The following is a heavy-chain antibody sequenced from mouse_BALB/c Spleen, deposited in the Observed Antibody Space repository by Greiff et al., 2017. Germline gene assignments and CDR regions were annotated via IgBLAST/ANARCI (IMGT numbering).Heavy chain of an antibody. D-gene: IGHD2-3*01. V-gene: IGHV1-69*02. Sequence: VQLQQPGAELVRPGASVKLSCKASGYTFTSYWINWVKQRPGQGLEWIGNIYPSDSYTNYNQKFKDKATLTVDKSSSTAYMQLSSPTSEDSAVYYCTRTGSYDGYLYYFDYWGQGTTLTVSS. CDR2: IYPSDSYT. CDR3: TRTGSYDGYLYYFDY. J-gene: IGHJ2*01. CDR1: GYTFTSYW.